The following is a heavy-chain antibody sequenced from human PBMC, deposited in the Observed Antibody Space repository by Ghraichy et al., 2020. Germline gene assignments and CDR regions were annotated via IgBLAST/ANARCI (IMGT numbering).Heavy chain of an antibody. Sequence: SVKVSCKASGFTFTSSAVQWVRQARGQRLEWIGWIVVGSGNTNYAQKFQERVTITRDMSTSTAYMELSSLRSEDTAVYYCAAVQGYAEAAADGGYWGQGTLVTVSS. CDR2: IVVGSGNT. CDR1: GFTFTSSA. J-gene: IGHJ4*02. V-gene: IGHV1-58*01. D-gene: IGHD6-13*01. CDR3: AAVQGYAEAAADGGY.